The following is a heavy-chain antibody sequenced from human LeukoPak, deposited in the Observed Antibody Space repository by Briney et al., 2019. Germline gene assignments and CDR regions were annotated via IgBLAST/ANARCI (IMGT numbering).Heavy chain of an antibody. V-gene: IGHV3-48*03. CDR2: IGSSGTTI. CDR1: GFPFSIYE. CDR3: ATAHQFSFQD. Sequence: PGGSLRLSCAVSGFPFSIYEMNWVRQAPGKGLEWVSNIGSSGTTIYYADSVKGRFSISRDNAKNTLYLQMNSLRAEDTAVYYCATAHQFSFQDWGQGTLVTVSS. D-gene: IGHD2-2*01. J-gene: IGHJ1*01.